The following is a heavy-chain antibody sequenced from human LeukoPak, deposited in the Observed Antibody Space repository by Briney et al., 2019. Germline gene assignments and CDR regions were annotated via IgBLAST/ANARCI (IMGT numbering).Heavy chain of an antibody. Sequence: PGGSLRLSCAASGFTFSSYGMHWVRQAPGKGLEWVAVISYDGSNKYYADSVKGRFTISRDNSKNTLYLQMNSLRAEDTAVYYCAKDSFMTPVDTAMVNPPPLYWGQGTLVTVSS. V-gene: IGHV3-30*18. CDR3: AKDSFMTPVDTAMVNPPPLY. CDR2: ISYDGSNK. CDR1: GFTFSSYG. D-gene: IGHD5-18*01. J-gene: IGHJ4*02.